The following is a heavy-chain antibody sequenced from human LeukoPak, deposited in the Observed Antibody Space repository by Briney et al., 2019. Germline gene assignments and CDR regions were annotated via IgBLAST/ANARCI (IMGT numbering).Heavy chain of an antibody. J-gene: IGHJ4*02. CDR2: INHSGST. Sequence: LETLSLTCAVYGGSFSGYYWSWIRQPPGKGLEWIGEINHSGSTNYNPSLKSRVTISVDTSKNQFSLKLSSVTAADTAVYYCARLGRVGATNYWGQGTLVTVSS. V-gene: IGHV4-34*01. CDR3: ARLGRVGATNY. CDR1: GGSFSGYY. D-gene: IGHD1-26*01.